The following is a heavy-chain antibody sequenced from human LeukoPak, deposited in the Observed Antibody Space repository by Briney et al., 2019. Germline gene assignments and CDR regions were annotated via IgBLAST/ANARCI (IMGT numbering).Heavy chain of an antibody. CDR3: ARGCSAVSRDAFDY. Sequence: GGSLRLSCAASGFTVSKKYMSGVGQAPGKGLECVAVSYSGGTTYYADSVKGRFTISRDNAKNRVYLQMNSLRAEDTAVYYCARGCSAVSRDAFDYWGQGTLVTVSS. CDR1: GFTVSKKY. V-gene: IGHV3-53*01. D-gene: IGHD2-15*01. CDR2: SYSGGTT. J-gene: IGHJ4*02.